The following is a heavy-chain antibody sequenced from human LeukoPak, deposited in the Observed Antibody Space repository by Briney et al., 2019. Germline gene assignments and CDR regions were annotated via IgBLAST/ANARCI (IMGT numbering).Heavy chain of an antibody. Sequence: GGSLRLSCAASGFTFSSYWMHWVRLSPGKGLEWVASIKPDGSGRDYVASVKGRFTISRDNARNSLYLQMNSLRGEDTAVYYCAQSKRWGQGTQVTVSS. J-gene: IGHJ4*02. CDR1: GFTFSSYW. V-gene: IGHV3-7*01. CDR3: AQSKR. D-gene: IGHD4-11*01. CDR2: IKPDGSGR.